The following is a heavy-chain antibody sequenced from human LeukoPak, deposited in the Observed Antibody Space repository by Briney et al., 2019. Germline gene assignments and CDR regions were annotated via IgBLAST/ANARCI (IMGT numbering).Heavy chain of an antibody. D-gene: IGHD1-26*01. CDR2: ISGSGAST. Sequence: PGGSLRLSCAASGFTFSGHWMSWVRQAPGKGLEWVSAISGSGASTYYADSVTGRFTISRDNSKNTVFLHMKTLRVEDTALYYCARWGGSFSSRFDPWGQGTLVTVSS. V-gene: IGHV3-23*01. CDR3: ARWGGSFSSRFDP. J-gene: IGHJ5*02. CDR1: GFTFSGHW.